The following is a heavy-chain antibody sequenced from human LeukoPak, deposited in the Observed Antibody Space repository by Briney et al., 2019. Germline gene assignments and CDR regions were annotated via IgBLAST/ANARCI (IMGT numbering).Heavy chain of an antibody. CDR2: ISSSSSYT. J-gene: IGHJ5*02. Sequence: GGSLRLSCAASGFTFSDYYMSWIRQAPGKGLEWVSYISSSSSYTNYADSVKGRFTISRDNAKNSLYLRMNSLRAEDTAVYYCARDLYGSGSYNWFDPWGQGTLVTVSS. CDR1: GFTFSDYY. D-gene: IGHD3-10*01. CDR3: ARDLYGSGSYNWFDP. V-gene: IGHV3-11*05.